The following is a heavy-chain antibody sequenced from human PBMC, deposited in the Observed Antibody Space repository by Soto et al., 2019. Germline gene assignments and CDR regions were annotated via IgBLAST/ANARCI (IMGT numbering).Heavy chain of an antibody. Sequence: QLQLQESGPGLVKPSETLSLTCSVSGDSISSSSYYWGWIRQPPGKGREWIGTINYSGSTYYNPSHKSRVTISVDTSKNQFSLKVSSVTAADTAVYYCASLSGDYVPYWGQGILVSVSS. CDR3: ASLSGDYVPY. CDR1: GDSISSSSYY. V-gene: IGHV4-39*01. CDR2: INYSGST. D-gene: IGHD4-17*01. J-gene: IGHJ4*02.